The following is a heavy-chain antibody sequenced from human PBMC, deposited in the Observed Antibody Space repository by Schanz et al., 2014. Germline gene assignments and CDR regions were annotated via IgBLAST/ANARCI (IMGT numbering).Heavy chain of an antibody. CDR1: GGTFSTYT. D-gene: IGHD4-17*01. CDR3: ATLDYADSVS. J-gene: IGHJ5*02. Sequence: QVQLVQSGGEMKKPGASVKVSCKASGGTFSTYTISWVRQAPGQGLEWMGRIIPILGIANYAQKFQGRVTITADKSTTTAYMELNSLNSDDTAVYYCATLDYADSVSWGQGTLVTVSS. V-gene: IGHV1-69*02. CDR2: IIPILGIA.